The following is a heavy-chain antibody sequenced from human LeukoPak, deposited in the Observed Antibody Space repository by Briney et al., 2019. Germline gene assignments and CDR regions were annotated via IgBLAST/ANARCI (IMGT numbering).Heavy chain of an antibody. V-gene: IGHV3-7*01. CDR1: GFTFNNYY. J-gene: IGHJ4*02. Sequence: GGSLRLSCAASGFTFNNYYMSWVRQAPGKGLEWVANINQDGSAKHYIDSVKGRFTISRDNAKKSVYLQMDSLRAEDTAVYYCARSLWPEDFWGQGTLVTVSS. CDR3: ARSLWPEDF. D-gene: IGHD2/OR15-2a*01. CDR2: INQDGSAK.